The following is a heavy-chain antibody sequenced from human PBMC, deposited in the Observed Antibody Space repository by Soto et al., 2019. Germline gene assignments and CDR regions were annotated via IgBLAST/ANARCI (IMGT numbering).Heavy chain of an antibody. CDR3: ARGHDY. CDR1: GFTFTDFK. J-gene: IGHJ4*02. V-gene: IGHV3-21*01. CDR2: ISSGGSYI. Sequence: GGSLRLSCAASGFTFTDFKMIWVRQAPGKGLEWVSFISSGGSYIYYADSVKGRFTISRDNSKDSLYLQMNSLRAEDTAVYYCARGHDYWGQGTLVTVSS.